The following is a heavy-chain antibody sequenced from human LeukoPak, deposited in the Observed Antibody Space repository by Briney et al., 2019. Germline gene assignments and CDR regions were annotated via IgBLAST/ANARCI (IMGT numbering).Heavy chain of an antibody. V-gene: IGHV3-30*04. CDR1: GFTFSSYA. J-gene: IGHJ5*02. CDR2: ISYDGSNK. D-gene: IGHD6-13*01. CDR3: ARERQQLVHNWFDP. Sequence: TGGSLRLSCAASGFTFSSYAMHWVRQAPGKGLEWVAVISYDGSNKYYADSVKGRFTNSRDNSKNTLYLQMNSLRAEDTAVYYCARERQQLVHNWFDPWGQGTLVTVSS.